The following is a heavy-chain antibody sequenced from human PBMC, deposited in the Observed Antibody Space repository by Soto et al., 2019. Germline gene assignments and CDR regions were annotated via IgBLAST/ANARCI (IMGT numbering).Heavy chain of an antibody. J-gene: IGHJ3*02. V-gene: IGHV4-59*01. CDR1: GGSISSYY. D-gene: IGHD3-22*01. Sequence: SETLSLTCTVSGGSISSYYWSWIRQPPGKGLEWIGYIYYSGSTNYNPSLKSRVTISVDTSKNQFSLKLSSVTAADTAVYYCARDGYYDSSGPFAFDIWGQGTMVTVSS. CDR3: ARDGYYDSSGPFAFDI. CDR2: IYYSGST.